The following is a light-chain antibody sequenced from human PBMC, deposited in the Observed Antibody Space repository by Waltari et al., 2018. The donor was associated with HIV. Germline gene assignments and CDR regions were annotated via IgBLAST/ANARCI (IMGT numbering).Light chain of an antibody. CDR1: SSNIGSKY. J-gene: IGLJ3*02. Sequence: QSVLTQPPSASGTPGQRVTISCSGSSSNIGSKYVYWFQQLPGTAPNLLMYRNNHAKERVPDRVSGSKSCTSASLAISGLLAEDEADYYCAAWDDSLSAVLFGGGTKL. CDR2: RNN. V-gene: IGLV1-47*01. CDR3: AAWDDSLSAVL.